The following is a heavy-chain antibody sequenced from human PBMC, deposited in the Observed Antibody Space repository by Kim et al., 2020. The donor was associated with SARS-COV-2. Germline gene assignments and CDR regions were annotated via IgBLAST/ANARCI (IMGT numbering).Heavy chain of an antibody. V-gene: IGHV3-21*01. Sequence: GGSLRLSCAASGFTFSSYSMNWVRQAPGKGLEWVSSISSSSSYTYYADSVKGRFTISRDNAKNSLYLQMNSLRAEDTAVYYCARDYSSSSDLVGLGTNWFDPWGQGTLVTVSS. J-gene: IGHJ5*02. CDR1: GFTFSSYS. D-gene: IGHD6-6*01. CDR2: ISSSSSYT. CDR3: ARDYSSSSDLVGLGTNWFDP.